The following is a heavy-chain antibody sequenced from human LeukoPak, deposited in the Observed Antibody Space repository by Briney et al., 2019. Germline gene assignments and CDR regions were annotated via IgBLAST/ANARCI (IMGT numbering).Heavy chain of an antibody. D-gene: IGHD6-19*01. J-gene: IGHJ4*02. Sequence: GGSLRLSCAASGFTFDDYTMHWVRQAPGKGLEWVSLIHSDGRTTNYADSVKGRFTISRDNAKNTLFLQMNSLRADDTAVYYCARGRGWNLDYWGQGTLVTVSS. V-gene: IGHV3-74*01. CDR2: IHSDGRTT. CDR3: ARGRGWNLDY. CDR1: GFTFDDYT.